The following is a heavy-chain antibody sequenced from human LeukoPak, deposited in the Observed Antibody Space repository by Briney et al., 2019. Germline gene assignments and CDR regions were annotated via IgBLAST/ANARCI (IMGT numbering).Heavy chain of an antibody. Sequence: KSGGSLRLSCAASGFTFSSYSMNWVRQAPGKGLEWVSSISSSSSYIYYADSLKGRFTISRDNAKNSLYLQMNSLRAEDTAVYYCARGTPTTRDFDSWGQGTLVTVSS. CDR3: ARGTPTTRDFDS. V-gene: IGHV3-21*06. J-gene: IGHJ4*02. D-gene: IGHD4-11*01. CDR1: GFTFSSYS. CDR2: ISSSSSYI.